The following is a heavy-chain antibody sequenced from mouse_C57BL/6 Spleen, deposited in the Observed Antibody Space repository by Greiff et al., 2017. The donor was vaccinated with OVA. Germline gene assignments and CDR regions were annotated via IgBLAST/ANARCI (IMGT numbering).Heavy chain of an antibody. CDR1: GYNFTSYW. J-gene: IGHJ3*01. CDR3: ARWDWEFAY. Sequence: VQLQQPGAELVRPGSSVKLSCKASGYNFTSYWMHWVKQRPIQGLEWIGNIDPSDSETNYNQKFKDKATLTVDKSSSTAYMQLSSLTSEDSAVYYCARWDWEFAYWGQGTLVTVSA. CDR2: IDPSDSET. V-gene: IGHV1-52*01. D-gene: IGHD4-1*01.